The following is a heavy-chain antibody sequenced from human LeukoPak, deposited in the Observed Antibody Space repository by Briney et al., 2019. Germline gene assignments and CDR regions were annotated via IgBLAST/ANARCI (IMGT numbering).Heavy chain of an antibody. J-gene: IGHJ4*02. D-gene: IGHD1-26*01. V-gene: IGHV4-31*03. CDR2: TYSSGNT. CDR3: VRGSLGAAGRYFDS. CDR1: GGSISRGSYY. Sequence: PSQTLSLTCTVSGGSISRGSYYWTWIRHVPGKGLEWIGYTYSSGNTQYNPSLNSRLTISVDTSKNQFYLILTSVTAADTGKYHCVRGSLGAAGRYFDSWGQGALVTVSS.